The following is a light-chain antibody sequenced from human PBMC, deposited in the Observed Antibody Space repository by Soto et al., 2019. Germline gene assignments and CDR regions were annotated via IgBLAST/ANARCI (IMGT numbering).Light chain of an antibody. CDR2: GAS. Sequence: EIVLTQSPGTLSLSQGERATLSCRASQSIIRAYLAWYQQKPGQAPRLLIYGASNRATGVPDRFSGSGSETDFTLTINRLEPEDFAVYYCQQYGSSGTFGQGTKVEIK. J-gene: IGKJ1*01. CDR3: QQYGSSGT. V-gene: IGKV3-20*01. CDR1: QSIIRAY.